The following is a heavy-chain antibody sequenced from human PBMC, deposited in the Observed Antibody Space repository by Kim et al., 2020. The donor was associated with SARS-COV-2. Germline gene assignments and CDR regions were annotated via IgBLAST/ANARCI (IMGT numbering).Heavy chain of an antibody. CDR2: ISWNSGSI. CDR3: AKSLGFLEWLPRCYFDY. D-gene: IGHD3-3*01. Sequence: GGSLRLSCAASGFTFGDYAMHWVRQAPGKGLEWVSGISWNSGSIGYADSVKGRFTISRDNAKNSLYLQMNSLRAEDTALYYCAKSLGFLEWLPRCYFDYWGQGTLVTVSS. CDR1: GFTFGDYA. V-gene: IGHV3-9*01. J-gene: IGHJ4*02.